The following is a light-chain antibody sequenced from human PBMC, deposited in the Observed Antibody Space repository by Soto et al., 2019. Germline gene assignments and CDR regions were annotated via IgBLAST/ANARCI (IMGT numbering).Light chain of an antibody. CDR1: QTVSITY. CDR2: GAS. J-gene: IGKJ5*01. CDR3: QQYNNWPT. V-gene: IGKV3D-15*01. Sequence: TQSPGTLSLSPGESATLSCRASQTVSITYLTWYQQKPGQAPRLLIFGASKRATGIPDRFSGSGSGTEFTLTISSLQSEDFAVYYCQQYNNWPTFGQGTRLEIK.